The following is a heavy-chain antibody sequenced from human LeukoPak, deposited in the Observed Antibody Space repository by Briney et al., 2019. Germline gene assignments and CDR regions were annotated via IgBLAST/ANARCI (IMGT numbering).Heavy chain of an antibody. Sequence: SGPTLVNPTQTLTLTCTFSGFSLSTSGVSVAWIRQPPGKALQWLALIYGNDDKRYSPALKSRLTITKDTSKNQVVLTMTNVDPVDTATYYCVHDIPGGEGFQHWGQGTLVTVSS. V-gene: IGHV2-5*01. CDR3: VHDIPGGEGFQH. CDR2: IYGNDDK. CDR1: GFSLSTSGVS. D-gene: IGHD3-16*01. J-gene: IGHJ1*01.